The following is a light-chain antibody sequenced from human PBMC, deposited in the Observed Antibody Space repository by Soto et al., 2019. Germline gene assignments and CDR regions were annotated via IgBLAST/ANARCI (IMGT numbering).Light chain of an antibody. Sequence: PGERATLSCRASQRVSSYLAWYQHKPGQAPRLLIYDASNRATGIPARFSGSGSGTDFTLTIISLEPEDFAVYYCQQRGNWPLTFGGETKVEIK. V-gene: IGKV3-11*01. CDR1: QRVSSY. CDR3: QQRGNWPLT. CDR2: DAS. J-gene: IGKJ4*01.